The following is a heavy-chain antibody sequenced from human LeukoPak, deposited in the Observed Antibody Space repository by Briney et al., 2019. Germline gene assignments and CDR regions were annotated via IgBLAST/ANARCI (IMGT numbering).Heavy chain of an antibody. CDR2: IYYSGST. CDR3: ARVPEDYYDSSGYYYYYGMDV. Sequence: KPSETLSLTCTVSGGSISSYYWSWIRQPPGKGLEWIGYIYYSGSTNYNPSLKSRVTISVDTSKNQFSLKLSSVTAADTAVYYCARVPEDYYDSSGYYYYYGMDVWGQGTTVTVSS. J-gene: IGHJ6*02. V-gene: IGHV4-59*01. CDR1: GGSISSYY. D-gene: IGHD3-22*01.